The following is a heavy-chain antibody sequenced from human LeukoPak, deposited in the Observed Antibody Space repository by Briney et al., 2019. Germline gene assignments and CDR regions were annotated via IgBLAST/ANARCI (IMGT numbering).Heavy chain of an antibody. V-gene: IGHV3-7*03. J-gene: IGHJ4*02. CDR2: IKQDGSEK. Sequence: GGSLRLSCAASGFTFSSYWMSWVRQAPGKGLECVANIKQDGSEKYYVDSVKGRFTISRDNAKSSLYLQMNSLRAEDTAVYYCARDVVVDSSGWYYWGQGTLVTVSS. D-gene: IGHD6-19*01. CDR1: GFTFSSYW. CDR3: ARDVVVDSSGWYY.